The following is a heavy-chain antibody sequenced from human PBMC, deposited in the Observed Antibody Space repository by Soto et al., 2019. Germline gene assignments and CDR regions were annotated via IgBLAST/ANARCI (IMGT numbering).Heavy chain of an antibody. V-gene: IGHV3-30*18. CDR2: ISYDGSNK. J-gene: IGHJ6*02. D-gene: IGHD1-26*01. CDR3: AKDAPRVGATEYYYGMDF. CDR1: GFTFSSYG. Sequence: QVQLVESGGGVVQPGRSLRLSCAASGFTFSSYGMHWVRQAPGKGLEWVAVISYDGSNKYYADSVKGRFTISRDNSKTPLYLQMNSLRPEDTAVYYCAKDAPRVGATEYYYGMDFWGQGTTVTVSS.